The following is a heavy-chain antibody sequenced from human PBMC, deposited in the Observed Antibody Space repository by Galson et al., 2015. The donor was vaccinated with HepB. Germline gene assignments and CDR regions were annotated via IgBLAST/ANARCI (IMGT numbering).Heavy chain of an antibody. D-gene: IGHD1-7*01. CDR3: ATSITGTTSDAFDI. Sequence: AISGDSVSSNSAAWNWIRQSPSRGLEWLGRTYYRSKWYNDYAVSVKSRITINPDTSKNQFSLQLNSVTPEDTAVYYCATSITGTTSDAFDIWGQGTMVTVSS. J-gene: IGHJ3*02. CDR2: TYYRSKWYN. CDR1: GDSVSSNSAA. V-gene: IGHV6-1*01.